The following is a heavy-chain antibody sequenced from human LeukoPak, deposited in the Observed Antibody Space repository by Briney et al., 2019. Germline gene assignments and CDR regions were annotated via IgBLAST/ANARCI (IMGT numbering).Heavy chain of an antibody. CDR1: GFTLSNYW. J-gene: IGHJ4*02. CDR3: ARDEHLWQISH. Sequence: PGGSLRLSCAASGFTLSNYWIHWVRQAPGKGLVWVSRISEDGRATTYAVYVKGRFTISKDNAKNSVYLQMNSLRAEDTAVYYCARDEHLWQISHWGQGTLVTVSS. CDR2: ISEDGRAT. V-gene: IGHV3-74*01. D-gene: IGHD3-3*02.